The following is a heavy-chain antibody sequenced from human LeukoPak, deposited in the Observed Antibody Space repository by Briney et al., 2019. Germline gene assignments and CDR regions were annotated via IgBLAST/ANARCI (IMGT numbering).Heavy chain of an antibody. V-gene: IGHV3-64D*06. J-gene: IGHJ6*04. D-gene: IGHD6-19*01. CDR2: ISSNGGST. Sequence: GGSLRLSCSASGFTFSSYAMHWVCHAPGKGLEYDSAISSNGGSTYYAESVKGRFTISRDNSTNTLYLQMSSLRAEDTAVYYCVKDPGSGWYYYYYGMDVWGKGTTVTVSS. CDR3: VKDPGSGWYYYYYGMDV. CDR1: GFTFSSYA.